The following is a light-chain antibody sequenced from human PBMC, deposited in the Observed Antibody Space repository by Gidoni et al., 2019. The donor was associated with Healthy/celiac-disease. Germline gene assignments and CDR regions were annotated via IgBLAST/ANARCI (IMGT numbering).Light chain of an antibody. CDR3: QQEKSYSGT. Sequence: DIQMTQSPSTLSASVGDRVTITCRASQSISSWLAWYQQKPGKAPKLLIYAASSLESGVPSRFRGSGFGKEFTLTISSLQTDDFANYYCQQEKSYSGTFGQGTKVEIK. CDR2: AAS. J-gene: IGKJ1*01. CDR1: QSISSW. V-gene: IGKV1-5*01.